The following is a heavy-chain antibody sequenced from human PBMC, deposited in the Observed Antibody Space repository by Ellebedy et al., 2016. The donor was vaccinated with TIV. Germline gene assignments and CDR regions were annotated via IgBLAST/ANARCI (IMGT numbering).Heavy chain of an antibody. CDR1: GFTFSSYS. CDR3: ARAPYYYDSSGYGY. V-gene: IGHV3-21*01. Sequence: GESLKISCAASGFTFSSYSMNWVRQAPGKGLEWVSSISSSSSYIYYADSVKGRFTISRDNAKNSLYLQMNSLRAEDTAVYYCARAPYYYDSSGYGYWGQGTLVTVSS. CDR2: ISSSSSYI. D-gene: IGHD3-22*01. J-gene: IGHJ4*02.